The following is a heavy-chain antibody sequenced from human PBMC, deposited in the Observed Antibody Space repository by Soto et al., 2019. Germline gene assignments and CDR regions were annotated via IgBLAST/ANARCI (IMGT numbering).Heavy chain of an antibody. CDR3: ARDSPNTSGWYDYFDY. Sequence: EVQLVETGGGLIQPGGSLRLSCVASGFIVRTNYMTWVRQAPGKGLELVSTIYSNGTTHYSDSVRGRVTISRDNSKNTLYLQMNSLRAEDTAVYYCARDSPNTSGWYDYFDYWGQGTLVTVSS. V-gene: IGHV3-53*02. D-gene: IGHD6-19*01. CDR1: GFIVRTNY. J-gene: IGHJ4*02. CDR2: IYSNGTT.